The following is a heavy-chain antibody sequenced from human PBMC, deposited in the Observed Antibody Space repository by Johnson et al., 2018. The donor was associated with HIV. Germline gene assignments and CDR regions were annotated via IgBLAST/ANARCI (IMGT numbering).Heavy chain of an antibody. CDR3: ARGGGDCGGDCFLGAFDI. Sequence: VQLVESGGGVVRPGGSLRLSCAASGFTFDDYGMSWVRQAPGKGLEWVSYISSSGSTRYYADSVKGRFTISTDNAKNSLYLQMHSLRAEDTALYYCARGGGDCGGDCFLGAFDIWGQGTMVTVSS. CDR2: ISSSGSTR. J-gene: IGHJ3*02. V-gene: IGHV3-48*04. D-gene: IGHD2-21*01. CDR1: GFTFDDYG.